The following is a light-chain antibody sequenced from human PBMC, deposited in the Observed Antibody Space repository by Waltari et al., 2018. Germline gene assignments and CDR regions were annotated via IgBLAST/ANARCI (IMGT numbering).Light chain of an antibody. J-gene: IGKJ2*01. Sequence: DIQMTQSPSSLSASVGDRVSITCRASQSISSHLTWYQQKPGKAPNLLICAASSLQSGVPSRFSGSGSETDFTLTISSLQPEDVATYYCQQSYSDQYTFGQGTKLEIK. CDR2: AAS. CDR3: QQSYSDQYT. CDR1: QSISSH. V-gene: IGKV1-39*01.